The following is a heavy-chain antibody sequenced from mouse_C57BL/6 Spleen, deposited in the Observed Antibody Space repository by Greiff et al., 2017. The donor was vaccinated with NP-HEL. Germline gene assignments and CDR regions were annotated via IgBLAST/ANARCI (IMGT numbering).Heavy chain of an antibody. D-gene: IGHD1-1*01. CDR1: GFTFSSYA. V-gene: IGHV5-4*03. CDR2: ISDGGSYT. CDR3: ARPLSGSSLYYAMDY. Sequence: DVMLVESGGGLVKPGGSLKLSCAASGFTFSSYAMSWVRQTPEKRLEWVATISDGGSYTYYPDNVKGRFTISRDNAKNNLYLQMSHLKSEDTAMYYCARPLSGSSLYYAMDYWGQGTSVTVSS. J-gene: IGHJ4*01.